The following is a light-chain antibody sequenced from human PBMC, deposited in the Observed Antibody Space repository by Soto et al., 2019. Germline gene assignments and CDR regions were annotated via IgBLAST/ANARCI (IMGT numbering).Light chain of an antibody. CDR3: LQDYNYPWT. Sequence: IQRTQSPSSLSAYVGDRVTNPCRASRYIRSDLSWYQQRPGQAPKVLIYAASSLQSGVPSRFSGSGSGTDFTLTISSLQPEDFATYYCLQDYNYPWTFGQGTQGDI. J-gene: IGKJ1*01. V-gene: IGKV1-6*01. CDR2: AAS. CDR1: RYIRSD.